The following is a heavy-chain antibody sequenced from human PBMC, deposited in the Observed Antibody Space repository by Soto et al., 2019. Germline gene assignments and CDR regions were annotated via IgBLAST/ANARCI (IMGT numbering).Heavy chain of an antibody. CDR1: GFTFSSYA. V-gene: IGHV3-23*01. CDR3: AKVSVLRYFDWSRGWFDP. D-gene: IGHD3-9*01. J-gene: IGHJ5*02. CDR2: ISGSGGST. Sequence: PGGSLRLSCAASGFTFSSYAMSWVRQAPGKGLEWVSAISGSGGSTYYADSVKDRFTISRDNSKNTLYLQMNSLRAEDTAVYYCAKVSVLRYFDWSRGWFDPWGQGTLVTVSS.